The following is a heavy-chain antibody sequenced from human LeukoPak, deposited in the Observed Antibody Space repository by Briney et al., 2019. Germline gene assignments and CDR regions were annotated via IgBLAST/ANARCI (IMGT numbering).Heavy chain of an antibody. V-gene: IGHV1-46*01. Sequence: ASVKVSCKASGYTFTSYYMHWVRQAPGQGLEWMGIINPSGGSTSYAQKFQGRVTMTRDTSTSTVYMELSSVTAADTAVYYCARAITIGGLFDYRGQGTLVTVSS. CDR2: INPSGGST. CDR1: GYTFTSYY. D-gene: IGHD3-16*01. CDR3: ARAITIGGLFDY. J-gene: IGHJ4*02.